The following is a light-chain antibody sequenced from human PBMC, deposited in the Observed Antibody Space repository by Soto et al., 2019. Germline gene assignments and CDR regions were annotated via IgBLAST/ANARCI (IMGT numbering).Light chain of an antibody. CDR1: QSLLHITGETF. Sequence: DVVMTQTPLSLSVAPGQPASISCKSSQSLLHITGETFLFWYLQKPGQSPQLLIYEVSTRVSGVTDRCSGSGSWTDFTLEISRVETDDVGIYSCMQSTQLPPTFGQGTRLGIE. V-gene: IGKV2D-29*02. CDR3: MQSTQLPPT. CDR2: EVS. J-gene: IGKJ5*01.